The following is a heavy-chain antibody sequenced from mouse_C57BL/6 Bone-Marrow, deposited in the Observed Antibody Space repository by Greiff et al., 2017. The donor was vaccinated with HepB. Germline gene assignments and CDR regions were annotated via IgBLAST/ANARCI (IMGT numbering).Heavy chain of an antibody. J-gene: IGHJ3*01. D-gene: IGHD1-1*01. CDR1: GYTFTSYW. CDR2: IDPSDSYT. V-gene: IGHV1-69*01. Sequence: QVQLKQPGAELVMPGASVKLSCKASGYTFTSYWMHWVKQRPGQGLEWIGEIDPSDSYTNYNQKFKGKSTLTVDKSSSTAYMQLSSLTSEASAVYYCAIYYGSSYGAWFAYWGQGTLVTVSA. CDR3: AIYYGSSYGAWFAY.